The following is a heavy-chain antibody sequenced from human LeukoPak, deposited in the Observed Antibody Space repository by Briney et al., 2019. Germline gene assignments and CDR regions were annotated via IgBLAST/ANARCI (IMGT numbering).Heavy chain of an antibody. CDR3: ARVLSSSWLYYFDY. J-gene: IGHJ4*02. D-gene: IGHD6-13*01. CDR2: IYTSGST. V-gene: IGHV4-61*02. Sequence: SETLSLTCTVSGGSISSGSYYWSWIRQPAGKGLEWIGRIYTSGSTNYNPSFKSRVTISVDTSKNQFSLKLSSVTAADTAVYYCARVLSSSWLYYFDYWGQGTLVTVSS. CDR1: GGSISSGSYY.